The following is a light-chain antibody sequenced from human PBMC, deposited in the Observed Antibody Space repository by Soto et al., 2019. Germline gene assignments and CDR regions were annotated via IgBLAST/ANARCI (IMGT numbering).Light chain of an antibody. CDR2: KAS. CDR3: QKYRTYPWT. V-gene: IGKV1-5*03. Sequence: DIQMTQSPSTLSASVGDRVTITCRASQTISTLLAWYQQRPGKAPNLLIYKASSLESGLPSRFSGSGSGKEYNLTISNLQPDDFAHYFCQKYRTYPWTFGQGNKVEVK. J-gene: IGKJ1*01. CDR1: QTISTL.